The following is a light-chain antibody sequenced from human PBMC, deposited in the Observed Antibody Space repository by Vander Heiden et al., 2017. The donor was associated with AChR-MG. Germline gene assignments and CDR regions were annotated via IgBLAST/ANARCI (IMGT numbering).Light chain of an antibody. CDR3: MEALQSPCT. Sequence: DIVMSQSPLSLAVSPGEPASVSCRSSQGLLRKNGYHYLDWYLQKPGQSPQLLIYLGSNRASGVPDRFSGSGSGTDFTLKISSVEPEDVGVYYCMEALQSPCTFGQGTKLEIK. V-gene: IGKV2-28*01. CDR1: QGLLRKNGYHY. CDR2: LGS. J-gene: IGKJ2*02.